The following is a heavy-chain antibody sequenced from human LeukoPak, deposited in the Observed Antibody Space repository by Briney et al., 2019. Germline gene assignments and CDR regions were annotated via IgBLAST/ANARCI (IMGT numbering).Heavy chain of an antibody. CDR3: ARPSSGSSLDY. CDR1: GYTFTNYW. CDR2: ICPGDSDT. J-gene: IGHJ4*02. V-gene: IGHV5-51*01. D-gene: IGHD3-10*01. Sequence: GESLKISCKGSGYTFTNYWIGWVRQMPGKGLEWMGIICPGDSDTRYGPSFQGQVTISADKTISTAYLQWSSLKASDTAMYYCARPSSGSSLDYWGQGTLVTVSS.